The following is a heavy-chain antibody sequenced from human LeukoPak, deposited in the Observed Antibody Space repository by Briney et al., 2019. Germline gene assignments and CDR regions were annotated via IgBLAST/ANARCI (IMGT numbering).Heavy chain of an antibody. J-gene: IGHJ3*02. Sequence: GASVKVSCKASGYTFTSYAMNWVRQAPGQGLEWMGWINTNTGNPTYAQGFTGRFVFSLDTSVSTAYLQISSLKAEDTAVYYCAGQVDLEHIVVVTAIPASDAFDIWGQGTMVTVSS. CDR3: AGQVDLEHIVVVTAIPASDAFDI. D-gene: IGHD2-21*02. CDR2: INTNTGNP. CDR1: GYTFTSYA. V-gene: IGHV7-4-1*02.